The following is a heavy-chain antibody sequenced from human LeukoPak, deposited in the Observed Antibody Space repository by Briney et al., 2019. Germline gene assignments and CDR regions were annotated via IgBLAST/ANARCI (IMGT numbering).Heavy chain of an antibody. CDR2: INPSGGST. J-gene: IGHJ4*02. CDR1: GYTFTSYY. D-gene: IGHD3-3*01. Sequence: ASVKVSCKASGYTFTSYYMHWVRQAPGQGFEWMGIINPSGGSTSYAQKFQGRVTMTRDTSTSTVYLELSSLRSEDTAVYYCATGSWDFWSGYYYWGQGTLVTVSS. V-gene: IGHV1-46*01. CDR3: ATGSWDFWSGYYY.